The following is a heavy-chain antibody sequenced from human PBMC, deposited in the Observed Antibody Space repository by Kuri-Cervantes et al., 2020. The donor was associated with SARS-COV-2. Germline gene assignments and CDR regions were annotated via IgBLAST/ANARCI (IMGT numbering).Heavy chain of an antibody. Sequence: ASVKVSCKASGYTFTSYGISWVRQAPGQGLEWMGWISAYNGNTNYAQKLQGRVTMTTDTSTSTAYMALRSLRSDDTAVYYCAVGGEYQMLGPYLNYWGQGTLVTVSS. J-gene: IGHJ4*02. V-gene: IGHV1-18*01. CDR1: GYTFTSYG. CDR2: ISAYNGNT. CDR3: AVGGEYQMLGPYLNY. D-gene: IGHD3-16*01.